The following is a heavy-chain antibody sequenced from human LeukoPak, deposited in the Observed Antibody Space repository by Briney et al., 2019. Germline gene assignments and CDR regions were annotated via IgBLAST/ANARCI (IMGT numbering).Heavy chain of an antibody. Sequence: GGSLRLSCAASGFTFSYFWMHWFRQTPGKGLVWVSCINTDGSYSSYADSVKGRFTISRDNVRNTLYLQMNSLRAEDSAVYYCARDFDGPRASDYWGQGTLVTVSS. J-gene: IGHJ4*02. CDR1: GFTFSYFW. D-gene: IGHD4-17*01. V-gene: IGHV3-74*01. CDR3: ARDFDGPRASDY. CDR2: INTDGSYS.